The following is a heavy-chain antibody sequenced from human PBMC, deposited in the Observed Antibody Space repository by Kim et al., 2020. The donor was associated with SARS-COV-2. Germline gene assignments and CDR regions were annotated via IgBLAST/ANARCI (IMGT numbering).Heavy chain of an antibody. CDR3: ARDLPPMVRGGYYYYGMDV. Sequence: GGSLRLSCAASGFTFSDYYMSWIRQAPGKGLEWVSYISSSGSTIYYADSVKGRFTISRDNAKKSLYLQMNSLRAEDTAVYYCARDLPPMVRGGYYYYGMDVWGQGTTVTVSS. CDR2: ISSSGSTI. D-gene: IGHD3-10*01. J-gene: IGHJ6*02. CDR1: GFTFSDYY. V-gene: IGHV3-11*04.